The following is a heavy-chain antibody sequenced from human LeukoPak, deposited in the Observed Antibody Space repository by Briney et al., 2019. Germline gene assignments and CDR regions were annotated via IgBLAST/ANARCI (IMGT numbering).Heavy chain of an antibody. D-gene: IGHD2-2*01. Sequence: ASVKVSCKASGYTFTGYYMHWVRQAPGQGLEWMGRINPNSGGTNYAQKFQGRVTMTRDTSISTAYMQLSRPRSDDTAVYYCAREDCSSTSCYWGVDYWGQGTLVTVSS. J-gene: IGHJ4*02. V-gene: IGHV1-2*06. CDR2: INPNSGGT. CDR3: AREDCSSTSCYWGVDY. CDR1: GYTFTGYY.